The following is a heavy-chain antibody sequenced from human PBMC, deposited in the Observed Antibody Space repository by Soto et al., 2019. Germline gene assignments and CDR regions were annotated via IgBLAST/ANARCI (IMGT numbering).Heavy chain of an antibody. CDR3: AKVDCSGGSCYGTGVYFDY. CDR2: ISGSGGST. Sequence: EVQLLESGGGLVQPGGSLRLSCAASGFTFSSYAMSWVRQAPGKGLEWVSAISGSGGSTYYADSVKGRFTISRDNSKNTLYLQINSLRAEDTAVYYCAKVDCSGGSCYGTGVYFDYWGQGTLVTVSS. CDR1: GFTFSSYA. D-gene: IGHD2-15*01. J-gene: IGHJ4*02. V-gene: IGHV3-23*01.